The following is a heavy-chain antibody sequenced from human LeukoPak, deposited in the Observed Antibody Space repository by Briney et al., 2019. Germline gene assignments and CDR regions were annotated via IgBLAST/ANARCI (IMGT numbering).Heavy chain of an antibody. D-gene: IGHD3-22*01. CDR3: ARQDYYDSGGRNDAFDI. J-gene: IGHJ3*02. V-gene: IGHV1-69*13. Sequence: SVKVSCKASGGRFSSFAINWVRQAPGEGLEWIGRIIPLFNVPNYARKFQGRVTITADESTSTSYMELSSLRSEDTAIYYCARQDYYDSGGRNDAFDIWGQGTMVTVSS. CDR2: IIPLFNVP. CDR1: GGRFSSFA.